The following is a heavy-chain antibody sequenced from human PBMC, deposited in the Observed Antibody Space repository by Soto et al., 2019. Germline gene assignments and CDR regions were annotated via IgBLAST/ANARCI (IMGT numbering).Heavy chain of an antibody. V-gene: IGHV3-21*01. Sequence: EVQLVESGGGLVKPGGSLRLSCAASGFTFSNYAMNWVRQAPGKGLEWVSSISSTGNHIYYADSVKGRFTISRDSAENSLYLQMNSLRAEDTALYYCARARGDYLFDFCGQGTLVTVSS. J-gene: IGHJ4*02. CDR3: ARARGDYLFDF. CDR1: GFTFSNYA. D-gene: IGHD4-17*01. CDR2: ISSTGNHI.